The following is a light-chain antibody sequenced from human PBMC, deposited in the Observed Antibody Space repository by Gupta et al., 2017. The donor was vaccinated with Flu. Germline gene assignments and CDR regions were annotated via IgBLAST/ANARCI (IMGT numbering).Light chain of an antibody. J-gene: IGKJ1*01. CDR2: AAS. CDR1: QGISDY. CDR3: QHLNSDSRV. V-gene: IGKV1-9*01. Sequence: PSFLSGFVGDRVAITCRASQGISDYLAWYQQKPGEAPKLLISAASILRSGVPSRFSGSGSGTEFTLTIDSLQPEDFATYYCQHLNSDSRVFGQGTKVEI.